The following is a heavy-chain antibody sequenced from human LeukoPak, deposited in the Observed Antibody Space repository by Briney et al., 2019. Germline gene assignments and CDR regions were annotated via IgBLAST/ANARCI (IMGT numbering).Heavy chain of an antibody. CDR3: AKVVTGYCSTTSCPFDS. D-gene: IGHD2-2*01. CDR1: GYTFSSYG. CDR2: IRYDRSNK. Sequence: GGSLRLSCAASGYTFSSYGMHWVRQAPGKGLEWVAFIRYDRSNKNYADSVKGRFTISRDNSKNTLYLQMSSLRAEDTAVYYCAKVVTGYCSTTSCPFDSWGQGTLVTVSS. V-gene: IGHV3-30*02. J-gene: IGHJ4*02.